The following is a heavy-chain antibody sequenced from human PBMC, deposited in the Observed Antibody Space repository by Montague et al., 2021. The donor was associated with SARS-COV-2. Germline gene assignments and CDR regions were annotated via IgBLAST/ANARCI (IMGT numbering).Heavy chain of an antibody. CDR3: VSGRYGSYSLLHF. D-gene: IGHD4-11*01. CDR1: GVSINEFF. Sequence: SETLSLTCTVYGVSINEFFWTWIRQTPGKGLEWIGEIFFNRSPIHNPSXKSRVTISLDTSKNQVSLRLTSVTAADTAVYFCVSGRYGSYSLLHFWGQGALVTVSS. J-gene: IGHJ1*01. V-gene: IGHV4-59*01. CDR2: IFFNRSP.